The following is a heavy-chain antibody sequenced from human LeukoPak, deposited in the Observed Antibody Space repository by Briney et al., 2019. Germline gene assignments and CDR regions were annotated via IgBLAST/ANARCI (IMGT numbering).Heavy chain of an antibody. D-gene: IGHD6-19*01. J-gene: IGHJ3*02. CDR2: IYWNGGST. CDR1: GFTFDDYD. Sequence: PGGSLRLSCAASGFTFDDYDMSWVRQAPGKGLEWVSGIYWNGGSTGYADSVKDRFTISRDNAKNSLYLQMNSLRAEDTALYYCAREVAVADNDAFDIWGQGTMVTVSS. CDR3: AREVAVADNDAFDI. V-gene: IGHV3-20*04.